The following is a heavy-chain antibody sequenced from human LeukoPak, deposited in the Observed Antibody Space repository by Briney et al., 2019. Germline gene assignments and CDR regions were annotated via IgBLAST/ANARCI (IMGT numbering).Heavy chain of an antibody. CDR1: GWSFSGYY. D-gene: IGHD2-2*02. V-gene: IGHV4-34*01. J-gene: IGHJ3*02. CDR3: AIFRCVPAAIFAIWDAFDI. Sequence: PSETLSLTCAVYGWSFSGYYWSWFRQPPPKGLEWIGEINHSGSTNYNPSLKSRVTISVDKSNNKFSLKLRSVTAADTTAYYCAIFRCVPAAIFAIWDAFDIWGQGTMVTVSS. CDR2: INHSGST.